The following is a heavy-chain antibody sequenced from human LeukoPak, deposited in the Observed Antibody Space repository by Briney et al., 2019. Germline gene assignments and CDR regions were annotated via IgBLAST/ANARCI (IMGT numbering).Heavy chain of an antibody. CDR2: MNPNSGNT. D-gene: IGHD6-19*01. CDR3: AREPGGGAAVAVSDY. CDR1: GYTFTSYD. J-gene: IGHJ4*02. Sequence: ASVKVSCKASGYTFTSYDINWVLQATGQGLEWMGWMNPNSGNTGYAQKFQGRVTMTRNTSISTAYMELSSLRSEDTAVYYCAREPGGGAAVAVSDYWGQGTLVTVSS. V-gene: IGHV1-8*01.